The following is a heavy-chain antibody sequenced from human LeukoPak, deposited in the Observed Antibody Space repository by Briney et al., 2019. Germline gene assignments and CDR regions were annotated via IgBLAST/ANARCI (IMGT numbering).Heavy chain of an antibody. CDR2: INPNSGGT. V-gene: IGHV1-2*06. D-gene: IGHD4-23*01. Sequence: ASVKVSCKASGYTFTGYYMHWVRQAPGQGLEWMGRINPNSGGTNYAQKFQGRVTMTRDTSISTAYMELSRLRSEDTAVYYCARAYGGNSDFYYWGQGTLVTVSS. CDR1: GYTFTGYY. CDR3: ARAYGGNSDFYY. J-gene: IGHJ4*02.